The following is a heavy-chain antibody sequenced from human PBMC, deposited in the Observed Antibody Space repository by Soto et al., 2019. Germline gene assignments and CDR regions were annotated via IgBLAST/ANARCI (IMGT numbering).Heavy chain of an antibody. CDR1: GGSISSYY. J-gene: IGHJ4*02. D-gene: IGHD3-10*02. V-gene: IGHV4-59*08. CDR2: IYYSGST. Sequence: PSETLSLTCTVSGGSISSYYWSWIRQPPGKGLEWIGYIYYSGSTNYNPSLKSRVTISVDTSKNQFSLKLSSVTAADTAVYYCASSRVDYYDRIGYFDYWGQGTLVTVSS. CDR3: ASSRVDYYDRIGYFDY.